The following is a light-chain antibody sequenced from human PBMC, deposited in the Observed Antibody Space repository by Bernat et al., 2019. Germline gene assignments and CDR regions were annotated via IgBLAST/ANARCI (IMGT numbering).Light chain of an antibody. J-gene: IGLJ1*01. CDR1: SSDIGDYKY. CDR2: DVS. Sequence: QSALTQSASVSGSPGQSITISCTGTSSDIGDYKYVSWYQHRPGKAPELKIYDVSNRPSGVSHRFSGSKSGNTASLTISGLQADDEAYYYCCSYTSSSLFYVFGSGTKVAVL. CDR3: CSYTSSSLFYV. V-gene: IGLV2-14*03.